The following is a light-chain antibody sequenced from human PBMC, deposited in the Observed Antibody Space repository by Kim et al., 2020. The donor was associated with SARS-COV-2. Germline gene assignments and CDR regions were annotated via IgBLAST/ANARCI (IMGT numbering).Light chain of an antibody. Sequence: SYELTQPPSVSVSPGQTASITCSGEKLGDKYACWYQQKPGQSPVLVIYQDSKRPSGIPERFSGSNSGNTATLTISGTQAMDEADYYCQAWDSTVVFG. CDR1: KLGDKY. CDR3: QAWDSTVV. V-gene: IGLV3-1*01. CDR2: QDS. J-gene: IGLJ2*01.